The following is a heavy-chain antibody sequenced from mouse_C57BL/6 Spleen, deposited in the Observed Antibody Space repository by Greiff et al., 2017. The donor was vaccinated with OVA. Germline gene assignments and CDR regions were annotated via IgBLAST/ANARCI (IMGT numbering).Heavy chain of an antibody. CDR2: IDPSDSYT. J-gene: IGHJ3*01. CDR3: ARAHEGGYFY. V-gene: IGHV1-69*01. D-gene: IGHD2-3*01. CDR1: GYTFTSYW. Sequence: QVQLQQPGAELVMPGASVQLSCKASGYTFTSYWMHWVKQRPGQGLEWIGEIDPSDSYTNYNQKFKGKSTLTVDKSSSTAYMQLSSLTSEDSAVYYCARAHEGGYFYWGQGTLVTVSA.